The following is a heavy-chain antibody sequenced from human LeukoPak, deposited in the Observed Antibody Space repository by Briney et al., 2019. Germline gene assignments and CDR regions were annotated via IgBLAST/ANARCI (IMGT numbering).Heavy chain of an antibody. Sequence: GESLKISCKGSGYSFTSYWIGWVRQMPGKGLEWMGIIYPGDSDTRYSPSFQGQVTISADKSISTAHLQWSSLKASDTAMYYCARPAGYCSGGSCYVDYWGQGTLVTVSS. V-gene: IGHV5-51*01. D-gene: IGHD2-15*01. CDR1: GYSFTSYW. CDR2: IYPGDSDT. J-gene: IGHJ4*02. CDR3: ARPAGYCSGGSCYVDY.